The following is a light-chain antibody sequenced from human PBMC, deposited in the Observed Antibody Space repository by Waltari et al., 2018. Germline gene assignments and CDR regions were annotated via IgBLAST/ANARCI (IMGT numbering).Light chain of an antibody. CDR2: DAS. Sequence: DIQLTQSPSSLSASVGDTVTLTFQANHDIRDYLTWYQQKPGKAPNLLISDASHLEAGVPSRFSGSGYGTEFTLTITSLQPDDFATYYCQQYNSYSQTFGQGTKVEIK. V-gene: IGKV1-33*01. CDR3: QQYNSYSQT. CDR1: HDIRDY. J-gene: IGKJ1*01.